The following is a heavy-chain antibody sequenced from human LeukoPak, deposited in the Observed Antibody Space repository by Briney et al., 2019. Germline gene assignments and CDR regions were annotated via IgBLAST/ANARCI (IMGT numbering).Heavy chain of an antibody. Sequence: PGGSLRLSCEVSGFTFSGYEMNWVRQAPGKGLEWVSYISSSTTSYTNYADSVKGRFTISRDNAKNSLYLQMNSLRAEDTAVYYCARSAYCGGDCYYYFDYWGQGTLVTVSS. CDR3: ARSAYCGGDCYYYFDY. CDR1: GFTFSGYE. J-gene: IGHJ4*02. V-gene: IGHV3-11*03. CDR2: ISSSTTSYT. D-gene: IGHD2-21*02.